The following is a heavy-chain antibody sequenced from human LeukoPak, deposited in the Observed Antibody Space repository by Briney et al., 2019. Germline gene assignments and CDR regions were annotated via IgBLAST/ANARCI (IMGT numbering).Heavy chain of an antibody. CDR2: ISGSGGST. CDR3: AKEIGGYSYGWVDY. J-gene: IGHJ4*02. D-gene: IGHD5-18*01. V-gene: IGHV3-23*01. CDR1: GFTFSSYA. Sequence: PGGSLRLSCAASGFTFSSYAMSWVRQAPGKGLEWVSAISGSGGSTYYADSVKGRFTISRDNSKNALYLQMNSLRAEDTAVYYCAKEIGGYSYGWVDYWGQGTLVTVSS.